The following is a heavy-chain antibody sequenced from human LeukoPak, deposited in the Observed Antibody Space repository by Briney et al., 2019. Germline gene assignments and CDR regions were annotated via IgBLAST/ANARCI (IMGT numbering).Heavy chain of an antibody. CDR1: GGSFSGYY. Sequence: ETLSLTCAVYGGSFSGYYWSWVRQAPGKGLEWVSAISGSGGSTYYADSVKGRFTISRDNSKNTLYLQMNSLRAEDTAVYYCAKEPAGDSGDWFDPWGQGTLVTVSS. D-gene: IGHD3-3*01. CDR2: ISGSGGST. CDR3: AKEPAGDSGDWFDP. J-gene: IGHJ5*02. V-gene: IGHV3-23*01.